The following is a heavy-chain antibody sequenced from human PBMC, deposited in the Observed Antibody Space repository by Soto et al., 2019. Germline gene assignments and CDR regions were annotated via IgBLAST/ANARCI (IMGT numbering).Heavy chain of an antibody. V-gene: IGHV2-5*08. CDR1: GGSISSYYW. CDR3: AHSVVTPFFDY. Sequence: TLSLTCTVSGGSISSYYWSWIRQPPGKALEWLALIYWDDDKRYSPSLKSRLTITKDTSKNQVVLTMTNMDPVDTATYYCAHSVVTPFFDYWGQGTLVTVSS. D-gene: IGHD2-15*01. CDR2: IYWDDDK. J-gene: IGHJ4*02.